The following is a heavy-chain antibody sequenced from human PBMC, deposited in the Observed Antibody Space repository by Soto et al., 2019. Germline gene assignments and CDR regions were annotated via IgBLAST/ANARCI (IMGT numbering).Heavy chain of an antibody. CDR3: ARRSLDTYYYYGMDV. CDR2: IDPSDSYT. Sequence: GESLKISRKGSGYSFTSYWISWVRQMPGKGLEWRGRIDPSDSYTNYSPSFQGHVAISADKSISTAYLQWSSLKASDTAMYYCARRSLDTYYYYGMDVWGQGTTVTVSS. CDR1: GYSFTSYW. V-gene: IGHV5-10-1*01. D-gene: IGHD3-9*01. J-gene: IGHJ6*02.